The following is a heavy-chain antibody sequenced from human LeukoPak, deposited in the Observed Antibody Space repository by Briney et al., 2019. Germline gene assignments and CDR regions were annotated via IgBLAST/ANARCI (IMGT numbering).Heavy chain of an antibody. CDR2: ISAYNGNT. D-gene: IGHD2-21*02. CDR1: GGTFSSYA. CDR3: ARASCGGDCYDFDY. V-gene: IGHV1-18*01. Sequence: ASVKVSCKASGGTFSSYAISWVRQAPGQGLEWMGWISAYNGNTNYAQKLQGRVTMTTDTSTSTAYMELRSLRSDDTAVYYCARASCGGDCYDFDYWGQGTLVTVSS. J-gene: IGHJ4*02.